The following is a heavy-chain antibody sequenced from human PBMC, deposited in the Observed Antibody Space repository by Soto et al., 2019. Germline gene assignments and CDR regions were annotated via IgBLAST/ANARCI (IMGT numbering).Heavy chain of an antibody. J-gene: IGHJ1*01. D-gene: IGHD3-22*01. CDR3: ARGRDSYDTTGYSFQH. CDR1: GGSISSSSYY. Sequence: SETLSLTCTVSGGSISSSSYYWGWIRQPPGKGLEWIGNIYYSGSTSYNPSLKTRVTISVDTSKNQFSLKLSSVAVADTAMYYCARGRDSYDTTGYSFQHWGQGALVTVSS. V-gene: IGHV4-39*07. CDR2: IYYSGST.